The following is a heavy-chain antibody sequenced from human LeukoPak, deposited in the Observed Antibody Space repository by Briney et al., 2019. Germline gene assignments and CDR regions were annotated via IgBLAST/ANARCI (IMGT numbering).Heavy chain of an antibody. CDR3: ARGDYDFWSGLEYFQH. Sequence: GGSPRLSCAASGFTFSSYSMNWVRQAPGKGLEWVSYISSSSSTIYYADSVKGRFTISRDNAKNSLYLQMNSLRAEDTAVYYCARGDYDFWSGLEYFQHWGQGTLVTVSS. V-gene: IGHV3-48*01. J-gene: IGHJ1*01. D-gene: IGHD3-3*01. CDR2: ISSSSSTI. CDR1: GFTFSSYS.